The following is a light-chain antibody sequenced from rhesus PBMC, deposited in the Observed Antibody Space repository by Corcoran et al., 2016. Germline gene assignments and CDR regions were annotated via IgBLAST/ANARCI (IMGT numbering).Light chain of an antibody. J-gene: IGKJ3*01. CDR2: EVS. CDR3: MQGIEYPFT. V-gene: IGKV2S20*01. CDR1: QSLLDSEDGNTY. Sequence: DIVMTQTPLSLPVTPGEPASISCRSSQSLLDSEDGNTYLAWYLQKPGQSPQPLIYEVSNRAFGVPARLSGSGSETDFTLKISRVEAEDVGVYYCMQGIEYPFTFGPGTKLDIK.